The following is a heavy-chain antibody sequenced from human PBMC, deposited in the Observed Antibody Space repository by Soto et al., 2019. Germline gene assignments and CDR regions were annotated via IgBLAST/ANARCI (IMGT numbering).Heavy chain of an antibody. J-gene: IGHJ4*02. V-gene: IGHV3-48*03. CDR2: ISSSGSTI. D-gene: IGHD3-10*01. Sequence: GGSLRLSCAASGFTFSSYEVNWVRQAPGKGLEWVSYISSSGSTIYYADSVKGRFTISRDNAKNSLYLQMNSLRAEDTAVYYCARVVVRGVIRGFAFDYWGQGTLVTVSS. CDR1: GFTFSSYE. CDR3: ARVVVRGVIRGFAFDY.